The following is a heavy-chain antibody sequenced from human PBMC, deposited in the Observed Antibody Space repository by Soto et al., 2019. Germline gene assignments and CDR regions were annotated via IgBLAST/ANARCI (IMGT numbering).Heavy chain of an antibody. CDR1: GFTFSTYA. J-gene: IGHJ4*02. CDR3: AKERSSGWSLDY. V-gene: IGHV3-23*01. D-gene: IGHD6-19*01. Sequence: ESGGGLVQPGGSLRLSCAASGFTFSTYAMNWVRQAPGKGLEGVSGISGSGDSTYYADSVKGRFTVSRDNSENTRYLQMNSLRAEDTAVSYCAKERSSGWSLDYWGQGTMVTVSS. CDR2: ISGSGDST.